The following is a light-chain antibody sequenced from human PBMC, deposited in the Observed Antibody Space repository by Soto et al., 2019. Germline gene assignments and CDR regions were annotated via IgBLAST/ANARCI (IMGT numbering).Light chain of an antibody. CDR1: SNDVGGYNY. Sequence: QSALTKPRSVSGSPGQSVTISCTGTSNDVGGYNYVSWYQQHPGKAPKLIIFDVNQRPSGVPDRFSGSKSGNTASLTISGLXPEDEADYFCCSYAGSDTPYVFGIGTKVTVL. J-gene: IGLJ1*01. CDR2: DVN. CDR3: CSYAGSDTPYV. V-gene: IGLV2-11*01.